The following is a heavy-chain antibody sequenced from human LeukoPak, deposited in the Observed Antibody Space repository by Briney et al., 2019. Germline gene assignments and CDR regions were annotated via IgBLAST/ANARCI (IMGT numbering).Heavy chain of an antibody. CDR1: GYSISSGYY. CDR3: ARGRNAILTGYYLSSFSKRTPFFDY. D-gene: IGHD3-9*01. V-gene: IGHV4-38-2*02. Sequence: SETLSLTCTVPGYSISSGYYWGWIRQPPGKGLGWAGEINHSGRTNYNPSLKSRVTISVDTSKKQRSLRLSSVTAADTAVYYCARGRNAILTGYYLSSFSKRTPFFDYWGQGTLVTASS. CDR2: INHSGRT. J-gene: IGHJ4*02.